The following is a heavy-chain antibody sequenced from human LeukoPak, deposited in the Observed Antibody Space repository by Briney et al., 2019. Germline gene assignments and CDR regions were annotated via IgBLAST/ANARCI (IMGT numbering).Heavy chain of an antibody. CDR2: IRYDGGNK. J-gene: IGHJ3*02. D-gene: IGHD3-16*01. CDR3: AKEIGGGPDAFDI. V-gene: IGHV3-30*02. CDR1: GFTFSSYG. Sequence: QPGGSLRLSCAASGFTFSSYGMHWVRQAPGKGLEWVAFIRYDGGNKYYADSVKGRFTISRDNSKNTLYVQMNSLRAEDTAVYYCAKEIGGGPDAFDIWGQGTMVTVSS.